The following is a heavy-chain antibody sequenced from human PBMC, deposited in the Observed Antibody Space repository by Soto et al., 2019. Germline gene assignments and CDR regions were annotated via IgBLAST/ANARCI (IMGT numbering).Heavy chain of an antibody. Sequence: QLQLQESGPGLVKPSETLSLSCTVSGGSISSNNYHWGWIRQPPGKGLDWIGTIYYSRTTYYKPSLKSRVPISVDTSKNPFSLKLISVTAADTAVYYCARLLTAAAHTHYWCQGTLVTVSS. V-gene: IGHV4-39*01. CDR1: GGSISSNNYH. D-gene: IGHD6-13*01. CDR3: ARLLTAAAHTHY. CDR2: IYYSRTT. J-gene: IGHJ4*02.